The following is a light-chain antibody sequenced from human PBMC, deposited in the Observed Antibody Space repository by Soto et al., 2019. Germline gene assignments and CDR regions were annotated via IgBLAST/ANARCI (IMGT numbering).Light chain of an antibody. J-gene: IGLJ3*02. Sequence: QSALTQPPSASGSPGQSVTISCTGTSSDVGGYNYVSWYQQYPGRAPKLMIYEVTKRPSGVPDRFSGSKSGNTSSLTVSGLQAEDEADYYCSSYAASNNFDIVFGGGTQVTVL. CDR3: SSYAASNNFDIV. CDR2: EVT. V-gene: IGLV2-8*01. CDR1: SSDVGGYNY.